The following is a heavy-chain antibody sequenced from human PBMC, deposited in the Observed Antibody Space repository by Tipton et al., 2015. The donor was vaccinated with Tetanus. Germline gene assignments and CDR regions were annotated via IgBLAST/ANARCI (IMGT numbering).Heavy chain of an antibody. CDR3: ARPAYCGGDCYGAPSDY. J-gene: IGHJ4*02. CDR1: GYSFTSYW. Sequence: MQLVQSGAEVKKPGESLKISCKGSGYSFTSYWIGWVRQMPGKGLERMGIIYPGDSDTRYSPSFQGQVTISADKSISTAYLQWSSLKASDTAMYYCARPAYCGGDCYGAPSDYWGQGTLVTVSS. V-gene: IGHV5-51*01. D-gene: IGHD2-21*02. CDR2: IYPGDSDT.